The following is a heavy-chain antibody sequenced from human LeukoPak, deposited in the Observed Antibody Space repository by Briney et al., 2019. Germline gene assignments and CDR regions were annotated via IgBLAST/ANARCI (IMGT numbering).Heavy chain of an antibody. CDR1: GFTFTTYW. D-gene: IGHD1-20*01. CDR3: TTDLRYNWNGYGGY. V-gene: IGHV3-15*01. CDR2: IKSKTDGGTT. J-gene: IGHJ4*02. Sequence: PGGSLRLSCAASGFTFTTYWMSWVRQAPGKGPEWVGRIKSKTDGGTTDYAAPVKGRFTISRDDSKNTLYLQMNSLKTEDTAVYYCTTDLRYNWNGYGGYWGQGTLVTVSS.